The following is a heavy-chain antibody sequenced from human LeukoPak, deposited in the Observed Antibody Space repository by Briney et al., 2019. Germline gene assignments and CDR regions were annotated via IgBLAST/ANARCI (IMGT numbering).Heavy chain of an antibody. V-gene: IGHV4-39*07. D-gene: IGHD3-10*01. CDR2: IYYSGST. CDR3: ARDISALWFGELPPSDY. J-gene: IGHJ4*02. Sequence: PSETLSLTCTVSGGSLSSSSYYWGWIRQPPGKGLEWIGSIYYSGSTYYNPSLKSRVTISVGTSKNQFSLKLSSVTAADTAVYYCARDISALWFGELPPSDYWGQGTLVTVSS. CDR1: GGSLSSSSYY.